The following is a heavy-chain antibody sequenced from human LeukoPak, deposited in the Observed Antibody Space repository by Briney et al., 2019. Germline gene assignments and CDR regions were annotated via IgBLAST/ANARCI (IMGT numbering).Heavy chain of an antibody. CDR3: ARGHCSGGSCYSGFWYFDL. V-gene: IGHV4-61*02. Sequence: PSETLSLTCTVSGGSISSGSYYWSWIRQPAGKGLECIGRIYTSGSTNYNPSLKSRVTISVDTSKNQFSLKLSSVTAADTAVYYCARGHCSGGSCYSGFWYFDLWGRGTLVTVSS. J-gene: IGHJ2*01. D-gene: IGHD2-15*01. CDR1: GGSISSGSYY. CDR2: IYTSGST.